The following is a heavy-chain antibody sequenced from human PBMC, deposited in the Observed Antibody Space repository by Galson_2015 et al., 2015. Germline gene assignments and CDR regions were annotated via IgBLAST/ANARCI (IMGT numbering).Heavy chain of an antibody. CDR2: IDPSDSYT. D-gene: IGHD6-13*01. CDR1: GYSFASYW. Sequence: QSGAEVKKPGESLRISCKGSGYSFASYWLSWVRQMPGKGLEWMGRIDPSDSYTDYSPSFRGHVTISADKSISTAYLHWSSLKASDSAIYYCARRGSSWYSAFFFDYWGQGALVTVSS. V-gene: IGHV5-10-1*01. J-gene: IGHJ4*02. CDR3: ARRGSSWYSAFFFDY.